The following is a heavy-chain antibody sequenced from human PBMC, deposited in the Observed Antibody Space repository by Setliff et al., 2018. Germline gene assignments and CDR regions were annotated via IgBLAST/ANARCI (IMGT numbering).Heavy chain of an antibody. V-gene: IGHV4-59*12. Sequence: ASETLSLTCTVSGGSISSYYWSWIRQPPGKGLEWIGYIYYSGSTNYNPSLKSRVTISVDTSKNQFSLNLNSVTAADTAVYFCARDTPHDPVSSNWYRNWFDPWGQGILVTVSS. D-gene: IGHD6-13*01. CDR2: IYYSGST. J-gene: IGHJ5*02. CDR1: GGSISSYY. CDR3: ARDTPHDPVSSNWYRNWFDP.